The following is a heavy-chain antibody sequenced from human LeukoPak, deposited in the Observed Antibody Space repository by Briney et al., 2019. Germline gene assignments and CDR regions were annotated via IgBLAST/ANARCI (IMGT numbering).Heavy chain of an antibody. Sequence: GGSLRLSCAASGFAFSSYSMNWVRQAPGKGLEWVSTLSSNGYYIYYADSVRGRFTISRDNSQNSLYLQMNSLRVEDTAVYFCARDLSSGHPGGFDYWGQGNLVTVSS. CDR1: GFAFSSYS. V-gene: IGHV3-21*01. J-gene: IGHJ4*02. D-gene: IGHD3-3*01. CDR2: LSSNGYYI. CDR3: ARDLSSGHPGGFDY.